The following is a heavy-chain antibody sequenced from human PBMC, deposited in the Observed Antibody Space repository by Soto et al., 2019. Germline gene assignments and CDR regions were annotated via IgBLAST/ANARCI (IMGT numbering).Heavy chain of an antibody. CDR1: GFTFSSYS. CDR2: ISSDGSTT. J-gene: IGHJ4*02. V-gene: IGHV3-30*04. CDR3: AGGGGSLNPGFDL. Sequence: GGSLILSCAASGFTFSSYSLHWVRQAPGKGLEWVAVISSDGSTTYYADPVKGRFTVSRDNSRNTLYLQMNSLRTDDTAVYYGAGGGGSLNPGFDLWGQGTLVTVSS. D-gene: IGHD3-16*01.